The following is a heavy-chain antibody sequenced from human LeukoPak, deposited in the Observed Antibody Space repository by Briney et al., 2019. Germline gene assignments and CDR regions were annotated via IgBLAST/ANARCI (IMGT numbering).Heavy chain of an antibody. V-gene: IGHV4-34*01. CDR1: GGSFSGYY. CDR2: INHSGST. Sequence: ASETLSLTCAVYGGSFSGYYLSWIRQPPGKGLEWIGEINHSGSTNYNPSLKSRVTISVDTSKNQFSLKLSSVTAADTAVYYCARASSHDAFDIWGQGTMVTVSS. CDR3: ARASSHDAFDI. J-gene: IGHJ3*02.